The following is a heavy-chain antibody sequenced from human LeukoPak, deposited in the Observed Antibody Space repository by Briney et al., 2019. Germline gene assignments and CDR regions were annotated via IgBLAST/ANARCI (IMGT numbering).Heavy chain of an antibody. J-gene: IGHJ6*03. CDR3: ARRGDYDFWSGYPSHYYYYYYTDV. CDR2: MNPNSGNT. Sequence: ASVKVSCKASGYTFTSYDINWVRQATGQGLEWMGWMNPNSGNTGYAQKFQGRVTITRNTSISTAYMELSSLRSEDTAVYYCARRGDYDFWSGYPSHYYYYYYTDVWGKGTTVTVSS. CDR1: GYTFTSYD. D-gene: IGHD3-3*01. V-gene: IGHV1-8*03.